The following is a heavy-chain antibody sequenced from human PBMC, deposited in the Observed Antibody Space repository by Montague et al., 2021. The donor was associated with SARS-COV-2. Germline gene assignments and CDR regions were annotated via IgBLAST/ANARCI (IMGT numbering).Heavy chain of an antibody. CDR3: ARVRAVPAAMRIFSLGRSYYGMDV. Sequence: SETLSLTCAVYGGSFSGYYWSWIRQPPGKGLEWIGEINHSGGTNYNPSLKSRVTISVDASKSQFSLKLSSVTAADTAVYYCARVRAVPAAMRIFSLGRSYYGMDVWGQGTTVTVSS. J-gene: IGHJ6*02. V-gene: IGHV4-34*01. CDR1: GGSFSGYY. D-gene: IGHD2-2*01. CDR2: INHSGGT.